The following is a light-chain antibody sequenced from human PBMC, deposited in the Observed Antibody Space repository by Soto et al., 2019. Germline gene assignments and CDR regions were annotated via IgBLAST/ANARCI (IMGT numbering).Light chain of an antibody. CDR2: DVS. V-gene: IGLV2-11*01. CDR3: CSYAGL. Sequence: QSALTQPRSVSGSPGQSVTISCTGTSSDIGAYNYVSWYQQYPGKAPKLMIYDVSKRPSGVPDRFSGSKSGNTASLTISGLQAEDEADYYCCSYAGLFGGGTQLTVL. J-gene: IGLJ2*01. CDR1: SSDIGAYNY.